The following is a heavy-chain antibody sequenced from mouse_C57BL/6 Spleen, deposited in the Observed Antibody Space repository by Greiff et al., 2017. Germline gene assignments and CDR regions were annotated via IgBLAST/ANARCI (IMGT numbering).Heavy chain of an antibody. D-gene: IGHD2-5*01. V-gene: IGHV1-80*01. Sequence: QVQLKQSGAELVKPGASVKISCKASGYAFSSYWMNWVKQRPGKGLEWIGQIYPGDGDTNYNGKFKGKATLTADKSSSTAYMQLSSLTSEDSAVYFCAREDYSNSNGHYYAMDYWGQGTSVTVSS. J-gene: IGHJ4*01. CDR1: GYAFSSYW. CDR2: IYPGDGDT. CDR3: AREDYSNSNGHYYAMDY.